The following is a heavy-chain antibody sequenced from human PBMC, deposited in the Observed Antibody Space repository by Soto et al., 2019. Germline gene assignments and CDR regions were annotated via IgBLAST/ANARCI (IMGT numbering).Heavy chain of an antibody. CDR1: GFSFSSYT. D-gene: IGHD2-15*01. J-gene: IGHJ5*01. CDR3: ARAHEVAWFDS. V-gene: IGHV3-21*01. Sequence: GGSLRLSCASSGFSFSSYTMNWVRQAPGKGLQWVSSITNRGTHTYSADSVKGRFTISRDNDKNSLYLQMNNLRAEDAAIYFCARAHEVAWFDSWGLGTLVTVSS. CDR2: ITNRGTHT.